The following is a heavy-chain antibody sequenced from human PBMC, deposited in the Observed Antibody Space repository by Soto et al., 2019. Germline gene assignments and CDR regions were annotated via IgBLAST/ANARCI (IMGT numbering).Heavy chain of an antibody. CDR1: GDSYSISTYS. J-gene: IGHJ5*02. CDR3: AGMPSTSGLRFDP. Sequence: TLCLTCNVSGDSYSISTYSWSCIRQGPGKARQWIVFIYQSVVTSYNPSLASRVSISLDRSNNQCSLKIKSVTAEDTAVYFCAGMPSTSGLRFDPWGPGTPVTVSS. D-gene: IGHD6-19*01. CDR2: IYQSVVT. V-gene: IGHV4-30-2*01.